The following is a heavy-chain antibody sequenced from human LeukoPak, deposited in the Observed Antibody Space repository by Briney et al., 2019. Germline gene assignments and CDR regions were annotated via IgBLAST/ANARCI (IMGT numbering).Heavy chain of an antibody. CDR1: GGSINSYY. V-gene: IGHV4-59*01. D-gene: IGHD3-22*01. Sequence: SETLSLTCTVSGGSINSYYWNWIRQPPGKGLEWIGYIYYSGSTNYNPSLKSRVTISVDTSKNQFSLRLSSVTAADTAVYYCAREPVDSSVYYYPGGFFDYWGQGTLVTVSS. CDR3: AREPVDSSVYYYPGGFFDY. CDR2: IYYSGST. J-gene: IGHJ4*02.